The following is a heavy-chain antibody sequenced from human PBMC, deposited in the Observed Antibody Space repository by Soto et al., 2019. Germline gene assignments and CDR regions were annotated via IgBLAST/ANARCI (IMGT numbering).Heavy chain of an antibody. CDR3: SIHLLWSEH. Sequence: PSETLSLTCNVSGGSISNSNYYWGWIRQPPGKGLEWIGSIYYTGNTYYNPSLKSRVTISVDTSKNQFSLKLSSVTAADTPGDYVSIHLLWSEHWGQVPLVTV. CDR1: GGSISNSNYY. V-gene: IGHV4-39*07. J-gene: IGHJ4*02. CDR2: IYYTGNT. D-gene: IGHD3-3*01.